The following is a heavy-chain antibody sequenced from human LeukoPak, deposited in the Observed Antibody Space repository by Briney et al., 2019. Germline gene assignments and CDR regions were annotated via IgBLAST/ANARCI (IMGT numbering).Heavy chain of an antibody. CDR2: ISSSSSYI. V-gene: IGHV3-21*01. CDR3: ARVNDILTGYPVDYFDY. Sequence: GGSLRLSCAASGFTFSSYSMNWVRQAPGKGLEWVSSISSSSSYIYYADSVKGRFTISRDNAKNSLYLQMNSLRAEDTAVYNCARVNDILTGYPVDYFDYWGQGTLVTVSS. CDR1: GFTFSSYS. J-gene: IGHJ4*02. D-gene: IGHD3-9*01.